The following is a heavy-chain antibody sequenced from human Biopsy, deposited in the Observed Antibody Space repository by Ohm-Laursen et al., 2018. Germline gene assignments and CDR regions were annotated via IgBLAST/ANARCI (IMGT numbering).Heavy chain of an antibody. J-gene: IGHJ4*02. V-gene: IGHV1-18*01. Sequence: GASVKVSCKASGYKFTSYGMSWVRQAPGQGLEWMGWINTYNGNTNYAQNLQGRVTMTTDTSTSTAYMELGSLRSDDTAVYYCARERGGYKRTDYWGQGTLVTVSS. CDR1: GYKFTSYG. CDR2: INTYNGNT. CDR3: ARERGGYKRTDY. D-gene: IGHD5-24*01.